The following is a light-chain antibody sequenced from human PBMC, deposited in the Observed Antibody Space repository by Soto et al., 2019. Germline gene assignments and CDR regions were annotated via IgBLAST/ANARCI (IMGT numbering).Light chain of an antibody. Sequence: EIVLTQSPGTLSLSPGERATLSCRAIQRVSTTYLSWYQHQPGQAPRLLIYGASSRETGIPERFSGSGSGTDFTLTNSRLEPEDFAVYYCEQYDRSPYTFGQGTKLEIK. CDR2: GAS. CDR1: QRVSTTY. V-gene: IGKV3-20*01. CDR3: EQYDRSPYT. J-gene: IGKJ2*01.